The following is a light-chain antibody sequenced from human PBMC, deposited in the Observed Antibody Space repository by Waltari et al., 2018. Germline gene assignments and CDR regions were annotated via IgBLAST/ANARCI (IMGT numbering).Light chain of an antibody. Sequence: EIVMTQSPLSLSVTPGEPASISCRSSQSLLYGNGYNYLDWYLQKPGQSPQLLIYLGSNRASGVPDRFRGSGSCTDFTLKISRVEAEDVGIYYCMQAVQTPLTFGGGTKVEIK. J-gene: IGKJ4*01. CDR3: MQAVQTPLT. V-gene: IGKV2-28*01. CDR2: LGS. CDR1: QSLLYGNGYNY.